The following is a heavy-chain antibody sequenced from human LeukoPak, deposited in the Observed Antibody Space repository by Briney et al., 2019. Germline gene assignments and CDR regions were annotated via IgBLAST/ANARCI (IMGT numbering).Heavy chain of an antibody. Sequence: GGSLRLSCAASGFTFSSSAMSWVRQAPGKGLYWVSAISGSGTGTYYADSVKGWFTISRDNSKNTLYLQMNSLRAEDTAVYYCAKEGGTGTRFDYWGQGTLVTVSS. D-gene: IGHD1-7*01. V-gene: IGHV3-23*01. CDR2: ISGSGTGT. J-gene: IGHJ4*02. CDR1: GFTFSSSA. CDR3: AKEGGTGTRFDY.